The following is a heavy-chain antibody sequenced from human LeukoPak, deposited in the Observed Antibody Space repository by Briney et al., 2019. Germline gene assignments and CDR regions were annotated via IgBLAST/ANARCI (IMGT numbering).Heavy chain of an antibody. CDR1: GGTFSSYA. J-gene: IGHJ4*02. Sequence: ASVKVSCKASGGTFSSYAISWVRQAPGQGLERMGGIIPIFGTANYAQKFQGRVTITADESTSTAYMELSSLRSEDTAVYYCARDLGQEYYYDSSGYAPPGYWGQGTLVTVSS. CDR3: ARDLGQEYYYDSSGYAPPGY. V-gene: IGHV1-69*13. D-gene: IGHD3-22*01. CDR2: IIPIFGTA.